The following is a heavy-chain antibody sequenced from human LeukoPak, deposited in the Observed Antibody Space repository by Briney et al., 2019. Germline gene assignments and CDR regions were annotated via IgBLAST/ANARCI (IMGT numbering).Heavy chain of an antibody. CDR3: SRENGAFPPFGY. V-gene: IGHV4-4*02. J-gene: IGHJ4*02. Sequence: SGTLSLTCGVSGGSISNTNWWSWVRQPPGQGLEWIGEISLTGLTHYNPSLESRVTVSLNKSKNQLSLNLTSVTAADTAVYYCSRENGAFPPFGYWGQGTLVTV. CDR1: GGSISNTNW. CDR2: ISLTGLT. D-gene: IGHD2-8*01.